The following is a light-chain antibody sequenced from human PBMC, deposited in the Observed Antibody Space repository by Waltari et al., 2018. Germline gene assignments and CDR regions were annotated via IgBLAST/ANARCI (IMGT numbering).Light chain of an antibody. CDR1: QSVLLRSTGKNY. J-gene: IGKJ3*01. CDR3: QQYYTAPVT. Sequence: DIVITQSPDSLSVSLAERATISCGSAQSVLLRSTGKNYLAWYQQKPGQPPKLLFYWASTREAGVPDRFSGSGSGTYFTLTISSLQAEDVAFYYCQQYYTAPVTFGPGTKV. CDR2: WAS. V-gene: IGKV4-1*01.